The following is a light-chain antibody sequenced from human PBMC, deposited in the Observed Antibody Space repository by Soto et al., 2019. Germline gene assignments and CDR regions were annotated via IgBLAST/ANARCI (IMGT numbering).Light chain of an antibody. CDR2: EVS. CDR1: SSDVGGYNY. Sequence: QSALTQPASVSGSPGQSITISCTGTSSDVGGYNYVSWYQQHPGKAPKFMIYEVSNRPSGVSHRFSGSKSGNTASLTISGRQAEDDADYYCSSYTSSSTPVVFGGGTKLTVL. V-gene: IGLV2-14*01. J-gene: IGLJ2*01. CDR3: SSYTSSSTPVV.